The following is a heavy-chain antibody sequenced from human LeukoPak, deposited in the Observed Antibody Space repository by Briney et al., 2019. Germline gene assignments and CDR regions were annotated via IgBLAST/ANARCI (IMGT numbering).Heavy chain of an antibody. J-gene: IGHJ3*02. Sequence: PGRSLRLSCAASGFTFSSYAMHWVRQAPGKGLEWVAVTSYDGSNKYYADSVKGRFTISRDNSKNTLYLQMNSLRAEDTAVYYCARAAYYYDSSGIRSAFDIWGQGTMVTVSS. CDR1: GFTFSSYA. CDR2: TSYDGSNK. CDR3: ARAAYYYDSSGIRSAFDI. D-gene: IGHD3-22*01. V-gene: IGHV3-30-3*01.